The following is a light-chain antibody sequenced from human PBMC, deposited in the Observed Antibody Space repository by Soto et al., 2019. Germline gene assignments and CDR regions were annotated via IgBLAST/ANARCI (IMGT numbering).Light chain of an antibody. CDR2: GNS. Sequence: QCVLTQPPSVSGAPGQRVTFSCTGSSSNIGAGFDVHWYQHLPGTAPKLLIYGNSNRPSGVPDRFSGSKSGTSASLAITGLQAEDEADYYCQSYDSSLSGVLFGGGTKLTVL. CDR1: SSNIGAGFD. V-gene: IGLV1-40*01. J-gene: IGLJ3*02. CDR3: QSYDSSLSGVL.